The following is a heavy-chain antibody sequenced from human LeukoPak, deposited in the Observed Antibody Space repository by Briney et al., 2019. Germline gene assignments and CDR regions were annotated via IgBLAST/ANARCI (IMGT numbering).Heavy chain of an antibody. CDR1: GFTFSSYE. Sequence: PGGSLRLSCAASGFTFSSYEMNWVRQAPGKGLEWVSYISSSGSTIYYADSVKGRFTISRDNAKNSLYLQMNSLRAEDTAVYYCARSTVVPAARSYYYYMDVWGKGTTVTVSS. CDR3: ARSTVVPAARSYYYYMDV. CDR2: ISSSGSTI. J-gene: IGHJ6*03. V-gene: IGHV3-48*03. D-gene: IGHD2-2*01.